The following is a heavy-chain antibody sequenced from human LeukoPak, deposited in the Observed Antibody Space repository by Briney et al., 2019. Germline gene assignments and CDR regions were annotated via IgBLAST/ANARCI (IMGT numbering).Heavy chain of an antibody. CDR1: GFTFSSYS. D-gene: IGHD1-26*01. V-gene: IGHV3-21*01. CDR3: ARDPYSGSYGNYYYYFMDV. Sequence: GGSLRLSCAASGFTFSSYSMNWVRQAPGEGLEWVSSITSGSSYRFYADSVKGRFTISRDNAKNSLYLQMNSLRAEDTAVYYCARDPYSGSYGNYYYYFMDVWGKGTTVTISS. CDR2: ITSGSSYR. J-gene: IGHJ6*03.